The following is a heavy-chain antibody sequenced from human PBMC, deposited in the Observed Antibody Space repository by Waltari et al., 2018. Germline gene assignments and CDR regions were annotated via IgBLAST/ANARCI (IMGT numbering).Heavy chain of an antibody. Sequence: QVQLVQSGAEVKKPGASVKVSCKASAYTFTGYYMHCVRQAPGQGLEWMGWINPNSGGTNYAQKFQGRVTMTRDTYITTAYMELSRLTSDDTAIYYCARERYFGSATRRGLFHYWGQGTRVTVSS. CDR1: AYTFTGYY. CDR3: ARERYFGSATRRGLFHY. D-gene: IGHD3-10*01. CDR2: INPNSGGT. J-gene: IGHJ4*02. V-gene: IGHV1-2*02.